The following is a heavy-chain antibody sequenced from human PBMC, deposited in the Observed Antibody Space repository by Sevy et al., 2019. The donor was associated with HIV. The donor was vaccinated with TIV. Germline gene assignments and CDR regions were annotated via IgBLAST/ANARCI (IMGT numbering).Heavy chain of an antibody. CDR1: GFTFNYHF. D-gene: IGHD3-10*01. CDR2: ISSASSYI. V-gene: IGHV3-21*01. J-gene: IGHJ4*02. CDR3: ARGDYYGSLYYFDY. Sequence: GGSLRLSCAASGFTFNYHFMNWVRQVPGKGLEWVSYISSASSYINYSDSVKGRFTISRDNAKNLVFLEMNNLRPEDTAVYFCARGDYYGSLYYFDYWGQGNLVTVSS.